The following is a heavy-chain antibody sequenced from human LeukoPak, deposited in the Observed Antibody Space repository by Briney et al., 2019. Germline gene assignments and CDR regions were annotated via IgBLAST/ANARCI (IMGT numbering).Heavy chain of an antibody. J-gene: IGHJ4*02. CDR3: AALSSGWTQSDY. CDR2: ISGSGGST. D-gene: IGHD6-19*01. Sequence: GGALRLSCAASVFTFSSYAISWVRQAPGKGREWGSAISGSGGSTYYADSVKGRFTISRDNSKNTLYLQMNSLRAEDTAVYYCAALSSGWTQSDYWGQGTLVTVSS. CDR1: VFTFSSYA. V-gene: IGHV3-23*01.